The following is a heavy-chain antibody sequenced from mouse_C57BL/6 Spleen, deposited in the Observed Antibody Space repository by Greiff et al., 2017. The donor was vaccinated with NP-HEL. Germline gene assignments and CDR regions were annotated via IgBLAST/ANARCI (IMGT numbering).Heavy chain of an antibody. CDR3: ARGGVTAGPWFAY. Sequence: EVKLVESGPGMVKPSQSLSLTCTVTGYSITSGYDWHWIRHFPGNKLEWMGYISYSGSTNYNPSLKSRISITHDTSKNHFFLKLNSVTTEDTATYYCARGGVTAGPWFAYWGQGTLVTVSA. V-gene: IGHV3-1*01. CDR2: ISYSGST. J-gene: IGHJ3*01. D-gene: IGHD2-2*01. CDR1: GYSITSGYD.